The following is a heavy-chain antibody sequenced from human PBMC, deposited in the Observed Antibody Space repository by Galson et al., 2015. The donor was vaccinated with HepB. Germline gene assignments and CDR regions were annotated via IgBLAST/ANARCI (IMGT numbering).Heavy chain of an antibody. J-gene: IGHJ6*01. CDR2: VNPILGTA. CDR3: ATTPVVTPPRYSGTDV. V-gene: IGHV1-69*08. CDR1: GYTFSSYT. Sequence: SVKVSCKASGYTFSSYTISWVRQAPGQGLEWMGRVNPILGTANYAQKFQGRVTITGDKSTSTAYMVLSSLCSEDTAVYYCATTPVVTPPRYSGTDVWRKGTTVTVSS. D-gene: IGHD4-23*01.